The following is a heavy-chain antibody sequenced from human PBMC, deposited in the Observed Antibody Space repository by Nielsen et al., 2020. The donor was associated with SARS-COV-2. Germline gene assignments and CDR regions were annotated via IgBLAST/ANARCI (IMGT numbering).Heavy chain of an antibody. Sequence: GGSLRLSCAASGFTFSSYSMNWVRQAPGKGLERVSYISSGSGTIYYADSVKGRFTISRDNARNSLYLQMNSLRDEDTAVYFCAGAATTATSVIGYWGQGTLVTVSS. CDR3: AGAATTATSVIGY. CDR1: GFTFSSYS. D-gene: IGHD4-17*01. CDR2: ISSGSGTI. V-gene: IGHV3-48*02. J-gene: IGHJ4*02.